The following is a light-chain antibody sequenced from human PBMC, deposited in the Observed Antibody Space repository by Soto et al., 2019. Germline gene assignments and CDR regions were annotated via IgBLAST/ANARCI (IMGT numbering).Light chain of an antibody. V-gene: IGLV2-14*01. CDR1: SSDVGGYNY. Sequence: QSVLTQPASVSGSPGQSITISCTGTSSDVGGYNYVSWYQQHPGKAPKLMIYDVSNRPSGVSNRFSGSKSGNTASLTISGLQAEDEAAYYCSSYTSSSTYVVFGGGTKVTVL. CDR2: DVS. CDR3: SSYTSSSTYVV. J-gene: IGLJ2*01.